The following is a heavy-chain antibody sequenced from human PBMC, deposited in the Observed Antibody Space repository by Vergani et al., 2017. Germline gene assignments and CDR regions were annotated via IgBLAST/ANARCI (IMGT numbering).Heavy chain of an antibody. D-gene: IGHD4-17*01. CDR1: GYTLTELS. CDR2: FDPEDGET. CDR3: ATDPTTVNLGYYYYGIDV. J-gene: IGHJ6*02. Sequence: QVQLVQSGAEVKKPGASVKVSCKVSGYTLTELSMHWVRQAPGKGLEWMGGFDPEDGETIYAQKCQGRVTMTEDTSTDTAYMELSSLRSEDPAVYYCATDPTTVNLGYYYYGIDVWGQGTTVTVSS. V-gene: IGHV1-24*01.